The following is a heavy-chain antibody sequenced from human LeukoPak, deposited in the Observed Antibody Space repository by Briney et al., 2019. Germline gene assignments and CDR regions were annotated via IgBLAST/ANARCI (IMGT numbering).Heavy chain of an antibody. CDR1: GFTFSSYD. J-gene: IGHJ4*02. V-gene: IGHV3-13*01. CDR3: ASEPGGGYPDN. CDR2: IGTAGDT. Sequence: GGSLRLSCAASGFTFSSYDMHRVRQATGKGLEWVSAIGTAGDTYYPGSVKGRFTISRENAKNSLYLQMNSLRAGDTAVYYCASEPGGGYPDNWGQGTLVTVSS. D-gene: IGHD3-22*01.